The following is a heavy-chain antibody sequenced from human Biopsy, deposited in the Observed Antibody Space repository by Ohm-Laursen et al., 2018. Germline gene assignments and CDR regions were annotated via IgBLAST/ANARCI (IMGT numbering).Heavy chain of an antibody. CDR3: SKWTGGYSYSSL. Sequence: SLRLSCSAPGFNFGDSAMGWFRQAPGKGLECVGLIRSESSGGTREYAAPVKGRFTVSRDDSKSIAYLDMNSLKTEDTAMYYCSKWTGGYSYSSLWGRGTLVTVSS. D-gene: IGHD5-12*01. J-gene: IGHJ4*02. CDR2: IRSESSGGTR. CDR1: GFNFGDSA. V-gene: IGHV3-49*03.